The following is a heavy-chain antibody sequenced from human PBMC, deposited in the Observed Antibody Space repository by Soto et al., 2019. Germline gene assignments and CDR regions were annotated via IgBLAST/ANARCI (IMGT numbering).Heavy chain of an antibody. D-gene: IGHD6-6*01. CDR2: SKHSGST. V-gene: IGHV4-34*01. J-gene: IGHJ4*02. Sequence: PSETLSLTCAVYGGSFSGYYWRWIRQPPGKGLEWIGESKHSGSTNYNPSLKSRVTISVDTSKNQFSLKLSSVTAADTAVYYCAISGELYSSSSGYFDYWGQGTLVTVSS. CDR3: AISGELYSSSSGYFDY. CDR1: GGSFSGYY.